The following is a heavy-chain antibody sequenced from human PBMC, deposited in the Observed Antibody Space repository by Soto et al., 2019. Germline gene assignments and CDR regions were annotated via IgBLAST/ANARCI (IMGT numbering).Heavy chain of an antibody. J-gene: IGHJ6*02. V-gene: IGHV3-33*06. Sequence: QVQLVESGGGVVQSGRSLRLSCAASEFNFGAFGMHWVRQAPGKGLEWVALISYDGRNIYYADSVKGRFTISRDNSKNTLYLQMNRLRTEDTAVYHCAKNTHKWELNYYYGMDVWGQGTTVTVSS. CDR3: AKNTHKWELNYYYGMDV. CDR2: ISYDGRNI. D-gene: IGHD1-26*01. CDR1: EFNFGAFG.